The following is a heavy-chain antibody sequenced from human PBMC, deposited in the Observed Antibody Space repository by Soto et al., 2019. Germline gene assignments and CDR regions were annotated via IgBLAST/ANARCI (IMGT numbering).Heavy chain of an antibody. CDR1: GGSISSNSYY. V-gene: IGHV4-39*01. CDR3: ARHAAYDSVWGKSDGSDY. Sequence: QLQLQESGPGLVKPSETLSLACTVSGGSISSNSYYWDWIRQPPGKGLDWIGSMYYSGATYHNPSIQSRVTISVDTSKNQFSLHLSSVTAADTAVYYCARHAAYDSVWGKSDGSDYWGQGTLVTVSS. D-gene: IGHD3-16*01. J-gene: IGHJ4*02. CDR2: MYYSGAT.